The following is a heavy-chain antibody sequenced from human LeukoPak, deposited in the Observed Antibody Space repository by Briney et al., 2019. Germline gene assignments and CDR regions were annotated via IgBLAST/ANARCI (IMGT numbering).Heavy chain of an antibody. V-gene: IGHV1-69*13. CDR2: IIPIFGTA. CDR1: GGTFSSYA. Sequence: SVKVSCKASGGTFSSYAISWVRQAPGQGLEWMGGIIPIFGTADYAQKFQGRVTITADESTSTAYMELSSLRSEDTAVYYCARAVVPASHYYFDYWGQGTLVTVSS. CDR3: ARAVVPASHYYFDY. D-gene: IGHD2-2*01. J-gene: IGHJ4*02.